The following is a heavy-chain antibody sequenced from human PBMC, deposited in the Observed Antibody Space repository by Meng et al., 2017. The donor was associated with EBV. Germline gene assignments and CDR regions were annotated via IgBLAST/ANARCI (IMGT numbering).Heavy chain of an antibody. V-gene: IGHV2-5*02. J-gene: IGHJ4*02. CDR1: GFSLTTRGMG. Sequence: TLEHLCPSPVKPTQCLSLTCTFSGFSLTTRGMGVGWIRQTPGKPLEWLTLVYWDNDDRYSPFLRNRLSITNDTSKIQVFLRLTNMDPVDSGTYYCAHVAYRRGISYFYSWGQGTLVTVSS. CDR3: AHVAYRRGISYFYS. CDR2: VYWDNDD. D-gene: IGHD3-10*01.